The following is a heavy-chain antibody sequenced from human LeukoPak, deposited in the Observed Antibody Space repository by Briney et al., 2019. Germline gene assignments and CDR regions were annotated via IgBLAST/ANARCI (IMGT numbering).Heavy chain of an antibody. CDR3: ARRSQLGYYYYGMDV. CDR2: IYPGDSGT. D-gene: IGHD6-13*01. V-gene: IGHV5-51*01. Sequence: HGESLKISCKGSGYSFTSYWIGWVRQMPGKGLEWMGIIYPGDSGTRYRPSFQGQVTISADKSISTAYLQWSSLKASDTAIYYCARRSQLGYYYYGMDVWGQGTTVTVSS. CDR1: GYSFTSYW. J-gene: IGHJ6*02.